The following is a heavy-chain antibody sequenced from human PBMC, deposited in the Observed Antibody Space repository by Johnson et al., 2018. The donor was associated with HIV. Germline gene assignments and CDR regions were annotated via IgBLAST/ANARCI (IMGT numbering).Heavy chain of an antibody. CDR1: GFTVSSNY. D-gene: IGHD3-10*01. J-gene: IGHJ3*01. CDR3: AKGREGIKAFAL. V-gene: IGHV3-7*01. CDR2: INQDGSEK. Sequence: VQLVESGGGLIQPGGSLRLSCAASGFTVSSNYMSWVRQAPGKGLEWVANINQDGSEKLYVDSVKGRFTISRDNSKDTLYLQMNSLRAEDTAVYYCAKGREGIKAFALWGQGTMVTFSS.